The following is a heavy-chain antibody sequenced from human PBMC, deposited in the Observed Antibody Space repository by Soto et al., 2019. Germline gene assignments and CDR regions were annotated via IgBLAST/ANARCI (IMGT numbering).Heavy chain of an antibody. D-gene: IGHD6-19*01. Sequence: PSEPLSLTCTVSVYSISSGSYWSWIRQPPGKGPEWIASIYHGGTTFYNPSLKSRITISVDTSNNQFSLKLTSVTAADTAVYYCARVHVMVVAGSTLDYWGHGTLVTVSS. CDR1: VYSISSGSY. CDR2: IYHGGTT. V-gene: IGHV4-38-2*02. J-gene: IGHJ4*01. CDR3: ARVHVMVVAGSTLDY.